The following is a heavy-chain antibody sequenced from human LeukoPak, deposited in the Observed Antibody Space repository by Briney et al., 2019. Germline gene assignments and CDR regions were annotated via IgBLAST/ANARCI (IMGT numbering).Heavy chain of an antibody. D-gene: IGHD3-16*01. CDR1: GGSISNYY. CDR2: IYYSGST. J-gene: IGHJ4*02. V-gene: IGHV4-59*08. CDR3: AGWGFDRGEFDY. Sequence: PSETLSLTCPVSGGSISNYYWSWIRQPPGKGLEWVGYIYYSGSTNYNPSLKSRVTISVGTSKNQLTLKLSSVTAADTCVYYCAGWGFDRGEFDYWGKGVLVTVSS.